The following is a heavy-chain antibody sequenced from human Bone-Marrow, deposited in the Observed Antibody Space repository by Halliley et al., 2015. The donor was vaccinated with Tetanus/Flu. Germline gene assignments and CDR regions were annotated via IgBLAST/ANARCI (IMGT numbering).Heavy chain of an antibody. CDR3: ARMGRRGGDNYFY. J-gene: IGHJ4*02. D-gene: IGHD5-12*01. CDR2: FYVGGIT. Sequence: IGYFYVGGITNSNPSLKSRVAMSMATSKNQVSLRLTSVTAADTAVYYCARMGRRGGDNYFYWGQGSLVTVSS. V-gene: IGHV4-59*01.